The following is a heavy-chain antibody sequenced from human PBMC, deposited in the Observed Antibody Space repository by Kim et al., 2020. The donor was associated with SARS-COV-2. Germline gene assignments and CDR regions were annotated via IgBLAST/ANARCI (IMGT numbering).Heavy chain of an antibody. Sequence: SETLSLTCTVSGGSISSSSYYWGWIRQPPGKGLEWIGSIYYSGSTYYNPSLKSRVTISVDTSKNQFSLKLSSVTAADTAVYYCARRWGSCYGPCYFDYWGQGTLVTVSS. J-gene: IGHJ4*02. CDR3: ARRWGSCYGPCYFDY. V-gene: IGHV4-39*01. D-gene: IGHD2-15*01. CDR2: IYYSGST. CDR1: GGSISSSSYY.